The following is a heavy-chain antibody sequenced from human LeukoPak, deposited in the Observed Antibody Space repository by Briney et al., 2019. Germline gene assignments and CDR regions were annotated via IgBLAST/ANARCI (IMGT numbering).Heavy chain of an antibody. J-gene: IGHJ6*02. CDR1: GGSFSGYY. CDR3: ARARIVVVPINYGMDV. D-gene: IGHD2-2*01. Sequence: PSENLSLTCAVYGGSFSGYYWSWIRQPPGKGLEWIGEINHSGSTNYNPSLKSRVTISVDTSKNQFSLKLSSVTAADTAVYYCARARIVVVPINYGMDVWGQGTTVTVSS. V-gene: IGHV4-34*01. CDR2: INHSGST.